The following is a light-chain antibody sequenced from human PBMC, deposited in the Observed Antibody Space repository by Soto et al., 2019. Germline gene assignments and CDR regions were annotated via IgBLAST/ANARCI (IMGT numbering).Light chain of an antibody. CDR2: GAS. CDR3: QHYGSSLT. Sequence: EIVLTQSPGTLSLSPGERATLSCRASQSVRSSYLAWYQQKPGQAPRLLIYGASSRATGIPDRFSGSGSGTDFTLTISRLEPEAFAVYYCQHYGSSLTFGQGTRLEIK. V-gene: IGKV3-20*01. J-gene: IGKJ5*01. CDR1: QSVRSSY.